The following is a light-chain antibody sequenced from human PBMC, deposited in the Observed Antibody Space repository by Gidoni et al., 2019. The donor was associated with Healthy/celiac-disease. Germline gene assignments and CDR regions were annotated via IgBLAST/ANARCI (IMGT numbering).Light chain of an antibody. CDR1: QRISSY. J-gene: IGKJ2*04. V-gene: IGKV1-39*01. Sequence: DIQMTQSPSSLSASVGDRVTITCRASQRISSYLNWYQQKPGKAPKLLIYAASSLQSVVPSRLSGSGAGTDFTLTISSLQPEDFATYYCQQSYSTPLCSFGQGTKLEIK. CDR2: AAS. CDR3: QQSYSTPLCS.